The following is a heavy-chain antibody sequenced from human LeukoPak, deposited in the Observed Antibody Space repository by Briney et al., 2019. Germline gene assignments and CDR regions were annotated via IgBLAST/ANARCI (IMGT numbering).Heavy chain of an antibody. Sequence: GGSLRLSCAASGFTFSSYEMNWVRQAPGKGLEWGSYISSSGSTIYYADSVKGRFTISRDNAKNSLYLQMNSLRAEDTAVYYCARDLVDYYGSGSYTYYYYMDVWGKGTTVTISS. V-gene: IGHV3-48*03. J-gene: IGHJ6*03. D-gene: IGHD3-10*01. CDR1: GFTFSSYE. CDR3: ARDLVDYYGSGSYTYYYYMDV. CDR2: ISSSGSTI.